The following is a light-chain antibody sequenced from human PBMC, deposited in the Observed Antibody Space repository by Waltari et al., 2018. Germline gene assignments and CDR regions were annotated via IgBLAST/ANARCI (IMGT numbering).Light chain of an antibody. CDR3: CSSAGSSTYVV. V-gene: IGLV2-23*02. CDR2: GVN. Sequence: QSALTQPASVSGSPGQSITVSCTGTSSDVGTYNLVSWYQQHPGKAPKLIIYGVNKRPSWVSVRFSGSKSGNTASLTISGLQAEDEAYYYCCSSAGSSTYVVFGGGTKLTVL. J-gene: IGLJ2*01. CDR1: SSDVGTYNL.